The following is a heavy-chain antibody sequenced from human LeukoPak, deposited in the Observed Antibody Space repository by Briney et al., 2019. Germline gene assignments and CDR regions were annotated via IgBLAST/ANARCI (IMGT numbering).Heavy chain of an antibody. CDR3: ARDMSLLWFGELFDY. J-gene: IGHJ4*02. CDR2: IKQDGSEK. CDR1: GFTFSSYW. V-gene: IGHV3-7*01. D-gene: IGHD3-10*01. Sequence: GGSLRLSCAASGFTFSSYWMSWVRQAPGKGLEWVANIKQDGSEKYYVDSVKGRFTISRDNAKNSLYLQMNSLRAEDTAVYCCARDMSLLWFGELFDYWGQGTLVTVSS.